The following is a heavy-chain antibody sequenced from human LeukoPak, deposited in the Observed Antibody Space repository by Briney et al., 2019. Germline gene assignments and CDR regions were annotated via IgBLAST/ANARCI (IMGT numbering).Heavy chain of an antibody. J-gene: IGHJ4*02. CDR3: ARDLIVVVPAAMPAGATDY. CDR2: ISTSSSYI. CDR1: GFTFSDYS. Sequence: GGSLRLSCAASGFTFSDYSMNWVRQAPGKGLEWVSFISTSSSYISYADSVKGRFTISRDNAKNSLYLQINSLRAEDTAVYYCARDLIVVVPAAMPAGATDYWGQGTLVTVSS. D-gene: IGHD2-2*01. V-gene: IGHV3-21*06.